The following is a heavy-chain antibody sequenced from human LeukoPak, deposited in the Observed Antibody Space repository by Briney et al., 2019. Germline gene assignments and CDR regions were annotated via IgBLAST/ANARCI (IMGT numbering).Heavy chain of an antibody. J-gene: IGHJ4*02. Sequence: AGSLTLSCAASGLTFSSYAMHWVRQAPGKGLEWVAVISYDGSNKYYADSVKGRFTISRDNSKNTLYLQMNSLRAEDTAVYYCARDHTTYYYDSSGYYPDYWGQGTLVTVSS. D-gene: IGHD3-22*01. V-gene: IGHV3-30-3*01. CDR1: GLTFSSYA. CDR3: ARDHTTYYYDSSGYYPDY. CDR2: ISYDGSNK.